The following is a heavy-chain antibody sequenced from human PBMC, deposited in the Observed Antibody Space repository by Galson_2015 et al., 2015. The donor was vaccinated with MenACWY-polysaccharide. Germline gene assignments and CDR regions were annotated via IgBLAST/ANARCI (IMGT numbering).Heavy chain of an antibody. CDR2: IWYDESDE. V-gene: IGHV3-33*01. CDR1: GFTFSNYG. CDR3: ARADRNYGVRALDI. D-gene: IGHD4-17*01. J-gene: IGHJ3*02. Sequence: SLRLSCAASGFTFSNYGMNWVRQAPGKGLEWMAVIWYDESDEYYADSVKGRFTISRDNSKNALYLQMNSLRAEDTAVYYCARADRNYGVRALDIWCRGTMVTASS.